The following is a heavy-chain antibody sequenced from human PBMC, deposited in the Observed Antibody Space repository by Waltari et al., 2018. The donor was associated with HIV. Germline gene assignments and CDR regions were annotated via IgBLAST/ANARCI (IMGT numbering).Heavy chain of an antibody. CDR1: GYTFTSYD. V-gene: IGHV1-8*01. J-gene: IGHJ4*02. CDR2: MNPNSGNT. CDR3: ARWFVWGTQPGY. Sequence: QVQLVQSGAEVKKPGASVKVSCKASGYTFTSYDINWVRQATGQWHEWMGWMNPNSGNTGYAQNFHGRVTMTRNTSISTAYMELSSLRSEDTAVYYCARWFVWGTQPGYWGQGTLVTVSS. D-gene: IGHD3-16*01.